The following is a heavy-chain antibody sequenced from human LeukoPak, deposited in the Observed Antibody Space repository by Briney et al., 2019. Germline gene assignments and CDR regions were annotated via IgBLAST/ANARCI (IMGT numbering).Heavy chain of an antibody. D-gene: IGHD3-10*02. CDR2: ICYDGSNR. J-gene: IGHJ6*02. Sequence: GGSLRLSCAASGFTFRSYGFHWVRQAPGKGLEWVAIICYDGSNRYCADSVKGRFTISRDNSKNSVYLEMNSLRVEDTALYYCARVFPNYGMDVWGQGTTVTVSS. CDR3: ARVFPNYGMDV. CDR1: GFTFRSYG. V-gene: IGHV3-33*01.